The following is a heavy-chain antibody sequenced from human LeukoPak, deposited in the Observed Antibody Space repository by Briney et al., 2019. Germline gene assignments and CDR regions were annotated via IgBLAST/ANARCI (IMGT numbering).Heavy chain of an antibody. CDR3: ASLYYYDSSGYNNFDY. CDR1: GGSFSDYY. V-gene: IGHV4-34*01. Sequence: SETLSLTCAVYGGSFSDYYWSWIRQPPGKGLEWIGEIHHSGSTNYNPSLKSRVTISVDTSKNQFSLKLSSVTAADTAVYYCASLYYYDSSGYNNFDYWGQGTLVTVSS. CDR2: IHHSGST. D-gene: IGHD3-22*01. J-gene: IGHJ4*02.